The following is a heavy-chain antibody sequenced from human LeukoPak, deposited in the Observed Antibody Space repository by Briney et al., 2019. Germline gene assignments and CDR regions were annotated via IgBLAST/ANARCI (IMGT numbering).Heavy chain of an antibody. CDR1: GGSISNYY. V-gene: IGHV4-59*01. CDR3: ARPSRSISTAGAFDI. D-gene: IGHD3-10*01. J-gene: IGHJ3*02. Sequence: SETLSLTCTVSGGSISNYYWSWIRQPPGKGLEWIGYIYYTGSTNYNPSLKSRVAISVGTSKNQFSLELSSVTAADTAVYYCARPSRSISTAGAFDIWGQGTMVTVSS. CDR2: IYYTGST.